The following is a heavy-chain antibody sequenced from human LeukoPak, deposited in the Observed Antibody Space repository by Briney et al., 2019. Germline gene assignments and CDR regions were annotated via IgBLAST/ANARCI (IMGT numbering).Heavy chain of an antibody. CDR3: ARDPKVPAAGIDY. CDR2: IYHSGST. V-gene: IGHV4-4*02. D-gene: IGHD2-2*01. Sequence: SGTLSLTCAVSGGSISSSNWWSWVRQPPGKGLEWIGEIYHSGSTNYNPSLKSRVTISVDKSKNQFSLKLSSVTAADTAVYYCARDPKVPAAGIDYWGQGTLVTVSS. J-gene: IGHJ4*02. CDR1: GGSISSSNW.